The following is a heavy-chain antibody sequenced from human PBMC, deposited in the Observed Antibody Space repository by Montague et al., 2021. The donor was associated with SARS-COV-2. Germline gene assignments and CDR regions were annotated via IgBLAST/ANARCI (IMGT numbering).Heavy chain of an antibody. CDR2: IYHSGST. J-gene: IGHJ6*02. D-gene: IGHD4-11*01. CDR1: GYSISSGYY. CDR3: AVNSNYYYHYGMDV. Sequence: SETLSLTCTVSGYSISSGYYWGWIRQPPGKGLEWIGSIYHSGSTYYNPSLKSRVTISVDTSKNQFSLKLSSVTAADTAVYYCAVNSNYYYHYGMDVWGQGTTVTVSS. V-gene: IGHV4-38-2*02.